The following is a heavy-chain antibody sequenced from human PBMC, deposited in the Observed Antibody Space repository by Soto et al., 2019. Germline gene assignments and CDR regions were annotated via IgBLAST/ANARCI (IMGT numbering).Heavy chain of an antibody. CDR3: SSLRGGYDSRGYDE. CDR2: VFHTGST. CDR1: GGSISSNY. Sequence: SETLSLTCTISGGSISSNYWSWLRQSPGRGLEWIGYVFHTGSTNYNPSLKSRVTISVDMSKNQFSLRLSSVTAADTAVYYCSSLRGGYDSRGYDEWGQGTLVTVSS. V-gene: IGHV4-59*12. D-gene: IGHD3-22*01. J-gene: IGHJ4*02.